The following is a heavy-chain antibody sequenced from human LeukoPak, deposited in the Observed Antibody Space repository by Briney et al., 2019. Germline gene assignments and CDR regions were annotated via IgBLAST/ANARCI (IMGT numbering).Heavy chain of an antibody. V-gene: IGHV3-9*01. Sequence: GGSLRLSCAASGFTFHDYAMHWVRQAPGKGLEWVSGISWNSGIIGYADSVKGRFTTSRDDAKNSLYLQMNSLRAEDTALYYCAREGYTAMVILDYWGQGTLVTVSS. CDR1: GFTFHDYA. D-gene: IGHD5-18*01. J-gene: IGHJ4*02. CDR2: ISWNSGII. CDR3: AREGYTAMVILDY.